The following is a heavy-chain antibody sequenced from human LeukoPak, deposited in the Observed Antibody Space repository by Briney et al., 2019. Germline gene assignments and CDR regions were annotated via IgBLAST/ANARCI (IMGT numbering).Heavy chain of an antibody. D-gene: IGHD2-15*01. CDR2: ISSSSSTI. CDR3: AVYCSGGSCYLGGDDY. J-gene: IGHJ4*02. V-gene: IGHV3-48*02. CDR1: GFTFSSYS. Sequence: GGSLRLSCAASGFTFSSYSMNWVRQAPGKGLEWVSYISSSSSTIYYADSVKGRFTISRDNAKNSLYLQMNSLRDEDTAVYYCAVYCSGGSCYLGGDDYWGQGTLVTVSS.